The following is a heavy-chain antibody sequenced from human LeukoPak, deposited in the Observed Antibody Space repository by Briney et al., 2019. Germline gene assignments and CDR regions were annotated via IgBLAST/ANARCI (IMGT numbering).Heavy chain of an antibody. J-gene: IGHJ6*02. CDR1: GFTFSSYS. CDR2: ISSSSSYI. V-gene: IGHV3-21*04. Sequence: PGGSLRLSCAASGFTFSSYSMNWVRQAPGKGLEWVSSISSSSSYIYYADSVKGRFTISRDNSKNTLYLQMNSLRAEDTAVYYCAKDVRGYTYGYYGMDVWGQGTTVTVSS. CDR3: AKDVRGYTYGYYGMDV. D-gene: IGHD5-18*01.